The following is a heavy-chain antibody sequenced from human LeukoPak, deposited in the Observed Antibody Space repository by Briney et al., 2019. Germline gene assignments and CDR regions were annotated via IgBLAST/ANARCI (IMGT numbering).Heavy chain of an antibody. J-gene: IGHJ5*02. CDR1: GGSISSNNW. D-gene: IGHD2-15*01. CDR3: ARDDCSGGSCYSST. CDR2: IYHSGNT. Sequence: SETLSLTCAVSGGSISSNNWWSWVRQPPGKGLEWIGEIYHSGNTNYNPSLKSRVTISVDKSKNQFSLKLSSVTAADTAVYYCARDDCSGGSCYSSTWGQGTLVTVSS. V-gene: IGHV4-4*02.